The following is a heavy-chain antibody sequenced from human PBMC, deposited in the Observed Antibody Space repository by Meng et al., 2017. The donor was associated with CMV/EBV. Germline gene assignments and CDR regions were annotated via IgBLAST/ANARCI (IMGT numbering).Heavy chain of an antibody. CDR1: GFTFRSYW. Sequence: LSCAASGFTFRSYWMHWVRQAPGKGLVWVSRINSDGSSTSYADSVKGRFTISRDNAKNTLYLQMNSLRAEDTAVYYCASGTLRLGFDPWGQGTLVTVSS. V-gene: IGHV3-74*01. J-gene: IGHJ5*02. D-gene: IGHD1-26*01. CDR2: INSDGSST. CDR3: ASGTLRLGFDP.